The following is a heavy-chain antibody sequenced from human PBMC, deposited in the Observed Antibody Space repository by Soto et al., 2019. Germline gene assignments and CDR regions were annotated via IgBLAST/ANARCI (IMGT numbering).Heavy chain of an antibody. V-gene: IGHV1-58*02. CDR3: ATDSAGYTFGFDL. Sequence: SVKVSCKASGFNFATSTIQWVRQTRGHRLEWIGWIVVGNGNTNFAQDLRQRVTFSRDMSTSTAYKDVSTLRSDDTAMYYCATDSAGYTFGFDLWGQGSLVTVYS. CDR2: IVVGNGNT. D-gene: IGHD1-1*01. J-gene: IGHJ4*02. CDR1: GFNFATST.